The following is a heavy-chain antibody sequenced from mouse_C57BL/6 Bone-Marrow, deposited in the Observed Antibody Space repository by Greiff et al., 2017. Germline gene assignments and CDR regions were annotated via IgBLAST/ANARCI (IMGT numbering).Heavy chain of an antibody. CDR3: ARPYYYGSSYEDWYFDV. J-gene: IGHJ1*03. D-gene: IGHD1-1*01. V-gene: IGHV1-55*01. CDR1: GYTFTSYW. CDR2: IYPGSGST. Sequence: QVQLQQPGAELVKPGASVKMSCKASGYTFTSYWITWVKQRPGQGLEWIGDIYPGSGSTNYNEKFKSKATLTVDTSSSTAYMQLSSLTSEDSAVYYCARPYYYGSSYEDWYFDVWGTGTTVTVSS.